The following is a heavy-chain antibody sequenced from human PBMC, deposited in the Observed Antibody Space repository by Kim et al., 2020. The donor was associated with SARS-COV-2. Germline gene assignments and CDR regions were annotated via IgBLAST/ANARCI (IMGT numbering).Heavy chain of an antibody. CDR2: IKSDGSDT. CDR3: ARRIAVPGKAYFDP. Sequence: GGSLRLSCAASGFTFSNYWMHWVRQPPGKGLMWVSQIKSDGSDTRYADSVEGRFTISRDNAKNTLYLQMDSLRAEDTALYYCARRIAVPGKAYFDPWGQGTLVTVSS. V-gene: IGHV3-74*01. CDR1: GFTFSNYW. D-gene: IGHD6-13*01. J-gene: IGHJ5*02.